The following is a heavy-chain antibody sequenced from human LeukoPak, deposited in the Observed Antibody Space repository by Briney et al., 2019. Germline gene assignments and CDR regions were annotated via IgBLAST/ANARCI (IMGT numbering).Heavy chain of an antibody. D-gene: IGHD2-15*01. CDR2: ISSSSSYI. CDR3: AKSGLNRSDY. CDR1: GFTFSSYS. Sequence: GGSLRLSCAASGFTFSSYSMNWVRQAPGKGLEWVSSISSSSSYIYYADSVKGRFTISRDNAKNSLYLQMNSLRVEDTAVYYCAKSGLNRSDYWGQGALVTVSS. V-gene: IGHV3-21*04. J-gene: IGHJ4*02.